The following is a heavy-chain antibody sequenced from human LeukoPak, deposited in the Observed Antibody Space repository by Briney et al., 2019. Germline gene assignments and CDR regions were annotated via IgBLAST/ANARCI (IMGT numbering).Heavy chain of an antibody. J-gene: IGHJ6*04. CDR2: INHSGST. Sequence: SETLSLTCAVYGGSFNGYYWSWIRQPPGKGLEWIGEINHSGSTNYNPSLKSRVTISVDTSKNQFSLKLSSVTAADTAVYYCARGQARVVRGVIITPPDVWGKGTTVTVSS. CDR3: ARGQARVVRGVIITPPDV. V-gene: IGHV4-34*01. D-gene: IGHD3-10*01. CDR1: GGSFNGYY.